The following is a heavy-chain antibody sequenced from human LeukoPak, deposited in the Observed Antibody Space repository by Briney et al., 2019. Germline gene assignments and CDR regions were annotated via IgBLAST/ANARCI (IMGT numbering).Heavy chain of an antibody. CDR1: GGSISSYY. CDR3: ARHHAPARYYYDSSGDAFDI. V-gene: IGHV4-59*08. Sequence: SETLSLTCTVSGGSISSYYWSLIRQPPGKGLEWIGYIYYSGSTNYNPSLKSRVTISVDTSKNQFSLKLSSVTAADTAVYYCARHHAPARYYYDSSGDAFDIWGQGTMVTVSS. J-gene: IGHJ3*02. D-gene: IGHD3-22*01. CDR2: IYYSGST.